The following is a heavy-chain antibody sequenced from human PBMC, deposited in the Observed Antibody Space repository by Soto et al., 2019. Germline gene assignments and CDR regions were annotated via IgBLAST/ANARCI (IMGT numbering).Heavy chain of an antibody. J-gene: IGHJ5*02. CDR1: GFTFSSYA. CDR3: AKDPLRFLEWLGPNWFDP. Sequence: EVQLLESGGGLVQPGGSLRLSCAASGFTFSSYAMSWVRQAPGKGLEWVSAISGSGGSTYYADSVKGRFTISRDNSKNTLYLQMNSLRAEDTAVYYCAKDPLRFLEWLGPNWFDPWGQGTLVTVSS. V-gene: IGHV3-23*01. CDR2: ISGSGGST. D-gene: IGHD3-3*01.